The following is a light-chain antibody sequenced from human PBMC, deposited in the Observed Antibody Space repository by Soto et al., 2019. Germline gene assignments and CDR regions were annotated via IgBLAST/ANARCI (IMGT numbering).Light chain of an antibody. CDR3: CSYALADTWV. J-gene: IGLJ3*02. Sequence: QSALTQPASVSGSPGQSITISCTGTSSDVGTYNFVSWYQQHPGKVPKLMIYEVSKRPSGASDRFSGSKSGNTASLTISGLQAEDEADYYCCSYALADTWVFGGGTKLTVL. CDR1: SSDVGTYNF. CDR2: EVS. V-gene: IGLV2-23*02.